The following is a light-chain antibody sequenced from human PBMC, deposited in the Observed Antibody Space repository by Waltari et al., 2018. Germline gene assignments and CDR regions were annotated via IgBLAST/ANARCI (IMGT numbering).Light chain of an antibody. CDR2: AAS. CDR1: QTISNY. CDR3: QQTSGPPT. Sequence: DIQMTQSPSSLSASVGDRVTITCRASQTISNYLNWYQQKPGKAPKLLIYAASNLQSGVPSRFSGSGSGADFTLTISSLQPDDSATYICQQTSGPPTFGQRTKVEIK. J-gene: IGKJ1*01. V-gene: IGKV1-39*01.